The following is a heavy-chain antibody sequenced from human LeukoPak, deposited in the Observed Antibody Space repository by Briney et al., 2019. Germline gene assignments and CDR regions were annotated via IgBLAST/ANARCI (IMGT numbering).Heavy chain of an antibody. J-gene: IGHJ4*02. V-gene: IGHV1-69*05. CDR1: GGTFSSYA. CDR2: IIPIFGRA. D-gene: IGHD1-26*01. CDR3: ARDHWRGATRGFDY. Sequence: ASVKVSCKASGGTFSSYAISWVRQAPGQGLEWMGGIIPIFGRANYAHKFQGRVTITTDESTSTAYMELSSLRSEDTAVYYCARDHWRGATRGFDYWGQGTLVTVSS.